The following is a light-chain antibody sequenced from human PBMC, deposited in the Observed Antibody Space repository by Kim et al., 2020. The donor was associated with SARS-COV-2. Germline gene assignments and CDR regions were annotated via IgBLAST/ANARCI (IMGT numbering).Light chain of an antibody. CDR3: QQHNAYPPT. V-gene: IGKV1-9*01. CDR1: QGISRS. CDR2: DAS. J-gene: IGKJ4*01. Sequence: DIQLTQSPSFLSASLGDRVTITCRASQGISRSLAWYQQKPGKAPELLIYDASTLQRGVPSGFSGSGSGTEFTLTITTLQPEDFATYYCQQHNAYPPTFGGGTKLEI.